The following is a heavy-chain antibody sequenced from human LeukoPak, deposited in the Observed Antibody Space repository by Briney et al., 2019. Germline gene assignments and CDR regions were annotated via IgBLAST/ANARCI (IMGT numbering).Heavy chain of an antibody. J-gene: IGHJ4*02. Sequence: SVKVSCKASGSSFTSNYIHWVRQAPGQGLEWMGGIIPIFGTANYAQKFQGRVTITADESTSTAYMELSSLRSEDTAVYYCARGRPTVTSSLDYWGQGTLVTVSS. CDR2: IIPIFGTA. V-gene: IGHV1-69*13. CDR3: ARGRPTVTSSLDY. D-gene: IGHD4-17*01. CDR1: GSSFTSNY.